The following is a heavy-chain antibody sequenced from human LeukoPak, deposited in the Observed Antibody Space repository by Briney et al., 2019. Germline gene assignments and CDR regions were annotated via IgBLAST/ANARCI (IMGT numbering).Heavy chain of an antibody. V-gene: IGHV3-21*01. CDR2: ISSSSSYI. CDR3: ARGGYGVWFDP. J-gene: IGHJ5*02. Sequence: GGSLRLSCAASGFTFSSYSINWVRQAPGKGLEWVSSISSSSSYIYYADSVKGRFTISRDNAKNSLYLQMNSLRAEDTAVYYCARGGYGVWFDPWGQGTLVTVSS. D-gene: IGHD5-12*01. CDR1: GFTFSSYS.